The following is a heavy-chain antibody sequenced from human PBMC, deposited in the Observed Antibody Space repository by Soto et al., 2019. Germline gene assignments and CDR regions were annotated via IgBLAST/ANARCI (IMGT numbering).Heavy chain of an antibody. CDR1: GFTFSSYA. Sequence: TGGSLRLSCSASGFTFSSYAMHWVRQAPGQGLEYVSAISSNGGSTYYADSVKGRFTMSRDNSKNTLYLQMSSLRAEDTAVYYCVKDMGGIVVVPAAYYYYGMDVWGQGTTVTVSS. V-gene: IGHV3-64D*06. J-gene: IGHJ6*02. CDR2: ISSNGGST. D-gene: IGHD2-2*01. CDR3: VKDMGGIVVVPAAYYYYGMDV.